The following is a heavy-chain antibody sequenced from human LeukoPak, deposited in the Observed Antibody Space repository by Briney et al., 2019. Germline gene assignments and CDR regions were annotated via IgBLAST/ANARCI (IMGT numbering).Heavy chain of an antibody. J-gene: IGHJ3*02. V-gene: IGHV4-39*01. CDR3: AGATTTVTTWGAFDI. CDR1: GGSISSSSYY. Sequence: PSETLSLTCTVSGGSISSSSYYWDWIRQPPGKGLEWIGNIYYSGNTYYNPSLKSRVTISVDTSKNQFSLKLSSVTAADTAVYYCAGATTTVTTWGAFDIWGQGTMVTVSS. D-gene: IGHD4-17*01. CDR2: IYYSGNT.